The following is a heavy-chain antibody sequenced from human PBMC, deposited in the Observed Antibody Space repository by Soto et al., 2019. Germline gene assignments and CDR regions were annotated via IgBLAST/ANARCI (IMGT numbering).Heavy chain of an antibody. D-gene: IGHD2-15*01. CDR3: TRDRDIVVVVAAYFDY. J-gene: IGHJ4*02. CDR2: VRSKAYGGTT. Sequence: GGSLRLSCTASGFTFGDYAMSWFRQAPGKGLERVGFVRSKAYGGTTEYAASVKGRFTISRDDSKSIAYLQMNSLKTEDTAVYYCTRDRDIVVVVAAYFDYWGQGTLVTVSS. V-gene: IGHV3-49*03. CDR1: GFTFGDYA.